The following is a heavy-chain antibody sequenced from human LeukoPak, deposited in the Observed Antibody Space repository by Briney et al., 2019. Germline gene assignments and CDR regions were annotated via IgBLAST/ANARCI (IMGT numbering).Heavy chain of an antibody. V-gene: IGHV3-7*01. CDR3: ARDGTAPGLYFDL. J-gene: IGHJ4*01. CDR1: GFTFTDYW. CDR2: IRQDGGEK. Sequence: GGSLRLSCAVSGFTFTDYWMNWVRQAPGKGLEWVASIRQDGGEKSYVDSVKGRLTISRDNTKNSLYLQMSSLWAEDTAVYYCARDGTAPGLYFDLWGRGTLVTVSS. D-gene: IGHD6-13*01.